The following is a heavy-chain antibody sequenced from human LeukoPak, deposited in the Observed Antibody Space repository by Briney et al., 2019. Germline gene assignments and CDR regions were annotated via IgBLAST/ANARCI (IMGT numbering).Heavy chain of an antibody. CDR1: GYSFTNYW. CDR3: ARRIWQQLAYDALDI. D-gene: IGHD6-13*01. Sequence: GESLKISCKGSGYSFTNYWIGWVRQMPGKGLEWMGIIYPGDSDTRYSPSFQGQVTISANKSISTAYLQWSSLKASDTAMYYCARRIWQQLAYDALDIWGQGTMVTVSS. J-gene: IGHJ3*02. CDR2: IYPGDSDT. V-gene: IGHV5-51*01.